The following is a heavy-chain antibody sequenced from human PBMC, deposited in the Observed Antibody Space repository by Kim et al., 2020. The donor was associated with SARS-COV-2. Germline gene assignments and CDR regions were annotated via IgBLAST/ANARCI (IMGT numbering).Heavy chain of an antibody. V-gene: IGHV4-59*13. CDR2: ISHSGST. D-gene: IGHD3-3*01. J-gene: IGHJ2*01. CDR1: GGSIRSYY. Sequence: SETLSLTCIVSGGSIRSYYWSWIRQPPGKGLEWIGYISHSGSTHYNPSLKSRVTMSVVTSRNQFSLNLSSVTAADTAVYYCARDAYSDFWRGYSPYWYFDFWGRGTLVTVSS. CDR3: ARDAYSDFWRGYSPYWYFDF.